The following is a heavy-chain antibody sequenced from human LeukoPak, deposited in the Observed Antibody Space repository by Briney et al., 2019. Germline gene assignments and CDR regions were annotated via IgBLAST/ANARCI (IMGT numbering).Heavy chain of an antibody. V-gene: IGHV3-23*01. Sequence: GGSLRLSCAASGFIFSNYAMTWVRQAPGKGLEWVSSSGSTTDYSDSVKGRFTISRDNSKNTLYLQMHSLRADDTAVYYCTRDSSYGDYSTAFDYWGQGALVTVSS. J-gene: IGHJ4*02. D-gene: IGHD4-17*01. CDR3: TRDSSYGDYSTAFDY. CDR1: GFIFSNYA. CDR2: SGSTT.